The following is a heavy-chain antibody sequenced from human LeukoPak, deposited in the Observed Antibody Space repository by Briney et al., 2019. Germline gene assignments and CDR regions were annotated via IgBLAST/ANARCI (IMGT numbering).Heavy chain of an antibody. D-gene: IGHD1-1*01. CDR3: TTDRSNWARVWRADTFEV. J-gene: IGHJ3*01. V-gene: IGHV3-15*01. Sequence: PGRSLRLSCAASGFTFSNAWMSWVREAPGKGLEWVGRIKSKTDGGTTDYAAPVKGRFTISRDESKNTLYLQMNSLKTEDTALYYCTTDRSNWARVWRADTFEVWGQGTMVTVSS. CDR2: IKSKTDGGTT. CDR1: GFTFSNAW.